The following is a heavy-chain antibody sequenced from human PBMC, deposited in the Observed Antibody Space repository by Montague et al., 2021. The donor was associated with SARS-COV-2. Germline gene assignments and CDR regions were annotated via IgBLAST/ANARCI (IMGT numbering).Heavy chain of an antibody. Sequence: PALVKPTQTLTLTCTFSGFSLDSRGVGVGWIRQPPGKALEWLARIDWDDDKYYSTSLKTRLTISKDTSKNQVALTMTNMDPVDTATYYCARVSSSWSQDYYYYMDVWGKGTTVTVSS. J-gene: IGHJ6*03. CDR1: GFSLDSRGVG. D-gene: IGHD6-13*01. CDR2: IDWDDDK. V-gene: IGHV2-70*11. CDR3: ARVSSSWSQDYYYYMDV.